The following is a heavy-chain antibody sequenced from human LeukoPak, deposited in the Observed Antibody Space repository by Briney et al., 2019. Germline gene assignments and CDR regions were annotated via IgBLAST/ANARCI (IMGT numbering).Heavy chain of an antibody. CDR2: ISPDSGGT. CDR3: ARDPDGYNLNYASDDAFDI. CDR1: GYTFTGYY. Sequence: ASVKVSCKASGYTFTGYYIHWVRQAPGQGLEWMGWISPDSGGTKDAQNFQGRVTMTRDTSINTAYMELSRLRSDDTAVYYCARDPDGYNLNYASDDAFDIWGQGTMVTVSS. J-gene: IGHJ3*02. D-gene: IGHD5-24*01. V-gene: IGHV1-2*02.